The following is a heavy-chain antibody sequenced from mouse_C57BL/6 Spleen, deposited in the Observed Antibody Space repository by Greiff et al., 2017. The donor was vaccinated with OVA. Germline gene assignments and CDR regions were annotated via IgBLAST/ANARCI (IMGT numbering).Heavy chain of an antibody. J-gene: IGHJ4*01. V-gene: IGHV1-83*01. Sequence: VQLQQSGPELVKPGASVKMSCKASGYTFTDYYMHWVKQKPGKGLEWIGEIYPGSGNPYYNEKFKGKATLTADTSSSTAYMQLSSLTSEVSAVYFCARSSLLSAMDYWGQGTSVTVSS. CDR3: RSSLLSAMDY. D-gene: IGHD2-3*01. CDR2: YPGSGNPY. CDR1: YTFTDYYM.